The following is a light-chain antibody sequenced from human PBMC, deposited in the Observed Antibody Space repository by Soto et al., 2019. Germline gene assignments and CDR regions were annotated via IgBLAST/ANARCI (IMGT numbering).Light chain of an antibody. CDR2: DAS. Sequence: DIQMTQSPSSLSASVGDRVTITCRASQSIVNYLNWYQQKSGKAPKVLISDASTLQSGVPSRFSGSGSGTDFTLTISSLQPEDSAIYYCQQSYNSPLTFGGGTKADIK. CDR1: QSIVNY. J-gene: IGKJ4*01. V-gene: IGKV1-39*01. CDR3: QQSYNSPLT.